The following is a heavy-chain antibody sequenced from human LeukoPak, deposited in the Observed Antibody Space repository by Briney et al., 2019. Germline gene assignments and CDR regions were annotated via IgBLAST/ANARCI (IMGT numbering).Heavy chain of an antibody. J-gene: IGHJ3*02. D-gene: IGHD3-3*01. V-gene: IGHV4-30-4*08. Sequence: PPQTLSLTCTVSGGSISSGDYYWSWIRQPPGKGLEWIGYIYYSGSTYYNPSLKSRVTISVDTSKNQFSLKLSSVTAADTAVYYCASYYDFWSGLAFDIWGQGTMVTVSS. CDR1: GGSISSGDYY. CDR2: IYYSGST. CDR3: ASYYDFWSGLAFDI.